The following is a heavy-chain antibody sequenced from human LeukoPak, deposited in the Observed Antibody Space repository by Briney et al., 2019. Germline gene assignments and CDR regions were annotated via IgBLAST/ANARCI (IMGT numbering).Heavy chain of an antibody. J-gene: IGHJ4*02. CDR1: GYTFPANY. V-gene: IGHV3-30*18. CDR3: AKDRYSGLNTIDY. CDR2: ISYDGSYK. D-gene: IGHD6-13*01. Sequence: SCKASGYTFPANYMHWVRQAPGKGLEWVAVISYDGSYKFYADSVKGRFTISRDNSKSTLYLQMNSLRAEDTAVYYCAKDRYSGLNTIDYWGQGTLVTVSS.